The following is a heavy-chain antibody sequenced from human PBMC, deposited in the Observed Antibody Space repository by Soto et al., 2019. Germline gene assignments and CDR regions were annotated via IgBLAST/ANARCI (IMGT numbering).Heavy chain of an antibody. CDR2: LHSGGDT. CDR3: ARDAPYYYASRMDV. CDR1: GIPVSSNY. Sequence: EVQLVESGGGLVQPGGSLRLSCVASGIPVSSNYMTWVRQAPGKGLEWVSVLHSGGDTYYANCVKGGFTISRHDSTNTLFLQIDSLTAEHTAVYYCARDAPYYYASRMDVWGQGTTVTVSS. J-gene: IGHJ6*02. V-gene: IGHV3-53*04. D-gene: IGHD3-10*01.